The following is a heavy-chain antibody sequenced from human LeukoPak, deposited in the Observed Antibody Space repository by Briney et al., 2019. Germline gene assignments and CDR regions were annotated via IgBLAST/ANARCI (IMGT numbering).Heavy chain of an antibody. V-gene: IGHV4-59*01. Sequence: SETLSLTCTVSGGPISSYYWSWIRQPPGKGLEWIGYIYYGGSTNYSPSLKSRVTISVDTSENQVSLKLSSVTAADTAVYYCARLSALNYFDYWGQGTLVTVSS. CDR2: IYYGGST. CDR3: ARLSALNYFDY. D-gene: IGHD6-6*01. J-gene: IGHJ4*02. CDR1: GGPISSYY.